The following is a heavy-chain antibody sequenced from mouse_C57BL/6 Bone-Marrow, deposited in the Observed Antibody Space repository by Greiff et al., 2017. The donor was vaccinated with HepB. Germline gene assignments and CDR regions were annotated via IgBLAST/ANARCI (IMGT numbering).Heavy chain of an antibody. CDR2: IYPRSGNT. CDR1: GYTFTSYG. Sequence: VQLQQSGAELARPGASVKLSCKASGYTFTSYGISWVKQRTGQGLEWIGEIYPRSGNTYYNEKFKGKATLTADKSSSTAYMEIRSLTSEDSAVYFCARNYYGSSYNYFDYWGQGTTLTVSS. V-gene: IGHV1-81*01. D-gene: IGHD1-1*01. J-gene: IGHJ2*01. CDR3: ARNYYGSSYNYFDY.